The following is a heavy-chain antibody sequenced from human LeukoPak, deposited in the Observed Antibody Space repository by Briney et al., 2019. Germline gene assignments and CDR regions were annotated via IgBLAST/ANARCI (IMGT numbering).Heavy chain of an antibody. CDR1: GYTFTSYY. V-gene: IGHV1-46*01. CDR2: INPSGGST. J-gene: IGHJ5*02. D-gene: IGHD2-2*01. Sequence: ASAKVSCKASGYTFTSYYMHWVRQAPGQGLEWMGIINPSGGSTSYAQKFQGRVTMTRDTSTSTVYMELSSLRSEDTAVYYCARDYVVVPAAIGWFDPWGQGTLVTVSS. CDR3: ARDYVVVPAAIGWFDP.